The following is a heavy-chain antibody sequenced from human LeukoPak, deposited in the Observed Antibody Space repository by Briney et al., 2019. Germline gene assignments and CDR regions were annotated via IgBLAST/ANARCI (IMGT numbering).Heavy chain of an antibody. Sequence: SETLSLTCTVSGGSISSSSYYRGWIRQPPGKGLEWIGSIYYSGSTYYNPSLKSRVTISVDTSKNQFSLKLSSVTAADTAVYYCARIIAVAASYYYYYMDVWGKGTTVTVSS. CDR3: ARIIAVAASYYYYYMDV. D-gene: IGHD6-19*01. J-gene: IGHJ6*03. CDR2: IYYSGST. V-gene: IGHV4-39*07. CDR1: GGSISSSSYY.